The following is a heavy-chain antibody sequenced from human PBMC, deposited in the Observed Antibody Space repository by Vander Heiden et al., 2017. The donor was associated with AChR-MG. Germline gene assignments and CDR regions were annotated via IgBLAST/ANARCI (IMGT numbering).Heavy chain of an antibody. CDR1: GGSISSSSYY. CDR2: IYYSGRT. J-gene: IGHJ4*02. D-gene: IGHD3-22*01. CDR3: SSYDYDSSGYWSDY. Sequence: QLQLQESGPGLVKPSETLSLTCTVSGGSISSSSYYWGWIRQPPGKGLEWIGSIYYSGRTYYNPSLKSRVTISVDTSKNQFSLKLSSVTAADTAVYYCSSYDYDSSGYWSDYWGQGTLVTVSS. V-gene: IGHV4-39*01.